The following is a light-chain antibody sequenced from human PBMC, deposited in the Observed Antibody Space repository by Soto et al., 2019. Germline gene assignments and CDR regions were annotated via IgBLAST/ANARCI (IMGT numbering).Light chain of an antibody. CDR1: QSIGSSN. Sequence: EIVFTHSPVTLSLSPCERASLSCRASQSIGSSNLAWYQQKPGQAPRLLIYAASTRATGIPDRFSGSGSGTDFTLTISRLEPEDFAVYFCQQYGTSRTFGQGTKVDIK. J-gene: IGKJ1*01. V-gene: IGKV3-20*01. CDR2: AAS. CDR3: QQYGTSRT.